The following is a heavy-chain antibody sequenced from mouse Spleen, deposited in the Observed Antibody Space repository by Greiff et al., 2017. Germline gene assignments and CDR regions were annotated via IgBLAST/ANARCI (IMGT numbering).Heavy chain of an antibody. CDR2: IDPSDSYT. V-gene: IGHV1-59*01. CDR3: AREGAMDY. Sequence: QVHVKQPGAELVRPGTSVKLSCKASGYTFTSYWMHWVKQRPGQGLEWIGVIDPSDSYTNYNQKFKGKATLTVDTSSSTAYMQLSSLTSEDSAVYYCAREGAMDYWGQGTSVTVSS. CDR1: GYTFTSYW. J-gene: IGHJ4*01.